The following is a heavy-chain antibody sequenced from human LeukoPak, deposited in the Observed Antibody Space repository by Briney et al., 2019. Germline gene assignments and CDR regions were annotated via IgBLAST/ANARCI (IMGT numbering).Heavy chain of an antibody. CDR3: AREARRIQLWFDY. D-gene: IGHD5-18*01. J-gene: IGHJ4*02. CDR1: GGTFSIYA. CDR2: IIPILGIA. Sequence: SVTVSCKASGGTFSIYAISWVRQAPGQGLEWMGRIIPILGIANYAQKFQGRVTITADKSTSTAYMELSSLRSEDTAVYYCAREARRIQLWFDYWGQGTLVTVSS. V-gene: IGHV1-69*04.